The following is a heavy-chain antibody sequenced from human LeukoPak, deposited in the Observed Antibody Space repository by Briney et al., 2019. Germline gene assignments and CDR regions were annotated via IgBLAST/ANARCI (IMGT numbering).Heavy chain of an antibody. Sequence: HPGGSLRLSCGASGFTFGSYWMSWVRQAPGKGLEWVANIRQDGNEKYYVDSVKGRFTISRDNAMNSLYLQMNSLRAEDTAIYYCARAVTSSRANDYWGQGTLVAVSS. CDR2: IRQDGNEK. D-gene: IGHD2-2*01. J-gene: IGHJ4*02. V-gene: IGHV3-7*04. CDR1: GFTFGSYW. CDR3: ARAVTSSRANDY.